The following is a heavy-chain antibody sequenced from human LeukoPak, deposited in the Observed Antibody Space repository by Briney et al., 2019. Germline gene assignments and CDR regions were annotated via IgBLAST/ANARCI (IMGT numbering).Heavy chain of an antibody. J-gene: IGHJ5*02. CDR1: GYSFTSNW. D-gene: IGHD1-1*01. CDR3: ARQPEGTWFDP. CDR2: IDPSDSYT. V-gene: IGHV5-10-1*01. Sequence: GESLKISCKGSGYSFTSNWISWVRQMPGEGLEWMGRIDPSDSYTNYSPSFQGHVTISADKSISTAYLQWSSLKASDTAMYYCARQPEGTWFDPWGQGTLVTVSS.